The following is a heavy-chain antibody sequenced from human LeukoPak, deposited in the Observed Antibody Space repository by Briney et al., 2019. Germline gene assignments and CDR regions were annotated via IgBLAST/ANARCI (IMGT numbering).Heavy chain of an antibody. CDR2: IKQDGNEK. V-gene: IGHV3-7*01. Sequence: PGGSLRLSCAASGFTFDAYWMSWVRQAPGKGLEWVANIKQDGNEKYYVESVKGRFTIYRDNAKNSLYLQMNSLRADDTAVYYCARDPLTQNDYWGREPWSPSPQ. D-gene: IGHD1-14*01. J-gene: IGHJ4*02. CDR1: GFTFDAYW. CDR3: ARDPLTQNDY.